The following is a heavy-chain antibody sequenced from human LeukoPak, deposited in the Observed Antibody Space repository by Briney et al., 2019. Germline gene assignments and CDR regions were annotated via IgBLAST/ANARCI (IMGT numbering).Heavy chain of an antibody. CDR1: GYTFTSYY. Sequence: RASVKVSYKASGYTFTSYYMHWVRQAPGQGLEWMGVINPSGGSTSYAQKFQGRVTMTRDTSTSTVYMELSSLRSEDTAVYYCARGFYSSGWYGYFQHWGQGTLVTVSS. J-gene: IGHJ1*01. CDR2: INPSGGST. CDR3: ARGFYSSGWYGYFQH. D-gene: IGHD6-19*01. V-gene: IGHV1-46*01.